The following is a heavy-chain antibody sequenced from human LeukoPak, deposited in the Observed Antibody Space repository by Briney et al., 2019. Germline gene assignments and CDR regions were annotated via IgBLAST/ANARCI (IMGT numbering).Heavy chain of an antibody. Sequence: ASVKVSCKASGYTFTSYYMHWVRQAPGQGLEWMGIINPSGGSTSYAQKLQGRVTMTTDTSTSTAYMELRSLRSDDTAVYYCARDTLRFLEWFPNWFDPWGQGTLVTVSS. CDR3: ARDTLRFLEWFPNWFDP. V-gene: IGHV1-46*01. J-gene: IGHJ5*02. CDR1: GYTFTSYY. CDR2: INPSGGST. D-gene: IGHD3-3*01.